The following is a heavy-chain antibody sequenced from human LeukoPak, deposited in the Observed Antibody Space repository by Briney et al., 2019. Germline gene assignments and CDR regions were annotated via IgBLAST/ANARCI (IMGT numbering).Heavy chain of an antibody. Sequence: GGSLRLSCAASGFTFSSYSMNWVRQAPGKGLEWVSSISSSSSYIYYADSVKGRFTISRDNAKNSLYLQMNSLRAEDTAVYYCARRFREGYCSGGSCYSFGYWGQGTLVTVSS. CDR2: ISSSSSYI. CDR3: ARRFREGYCSGGSCYSFGY. CDR1: GFTFSSYS. V-gene: IGHV3-21*01. D-gene: IGHD2-15*01. J-gene: IGHJ4*02.